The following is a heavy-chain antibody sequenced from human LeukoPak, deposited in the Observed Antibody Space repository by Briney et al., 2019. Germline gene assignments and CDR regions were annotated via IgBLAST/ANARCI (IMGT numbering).Heavy chain of an antibody. CDR1: GFTFSSYA. Sequence: QPGRSLRLSCAASGFTFSSYAMSWVRQAPGKGLEWVSAISGSGGSTYYADSVKGRFTISRDNSKNTLYLQMNSLRAEDTAVYYCAKDETVEMATTDYWGQGTLVTVSS. V-gene: IGHV3-23*01. J-gene: IGHJ4*02. CDR2: ISGSGGST. CDR3: AKDETVEMATTDY. D-gene: IGHD5-24*01.